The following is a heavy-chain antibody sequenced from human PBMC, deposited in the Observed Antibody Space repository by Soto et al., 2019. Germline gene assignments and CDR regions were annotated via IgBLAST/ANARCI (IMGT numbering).Heavy chain of an antibody. J-gene: IGHJ4*02. CDR3: ARKPYCSGGSCYHGIDY. CDR1: GGTFSSYA. V-gene: IGHV1-69*01. D-gene: IGHD2-15*01. Sequence: QVQLVQSGAEVKKPGSSVKVSCKASGGTFSSYAISWVRQAPGQGLEWMGGIIPIFGTANYAQKFQGRVTITADEYTSTAYMELSSLRSEDTAVYYCARKPYCSGGSCYHGIDYWGQGTLVTVSS. CDR2: IIPIFGTA.